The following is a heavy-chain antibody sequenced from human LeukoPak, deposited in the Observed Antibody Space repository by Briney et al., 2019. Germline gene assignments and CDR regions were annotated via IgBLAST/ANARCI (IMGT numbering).Heavy chain of an antibody. CDR2: TYHTAKWYN. Sequence: SQTLSLSSAISGDTVSSNSAACNCIRHPPSRGLEWLVRTYHTAKWYNDYAVSVKSRITITPDTSKTQFSLQLRAVTPEDTAVYYCARDLPPGGGGVTSPFDCWGQGTLVTVSA. CDR3: ARDLPPGGGGVTSPFDC. V-gene: IGHV6-1*01. J-gene: IGHJ4*02. D-gene: IGHD3-16*01. CDR1: GDTVSSNSAA.